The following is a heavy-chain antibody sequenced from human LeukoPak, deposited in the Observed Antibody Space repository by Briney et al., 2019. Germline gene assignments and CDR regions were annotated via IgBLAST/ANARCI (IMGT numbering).Heavy chain of an antibody. CDR3: ARVVPASYAFDI. D-gene: IGHD2-2*01. CDR1: GFTFSSYA. J-gene: IGHJ3*02. V-gene: IGHV3-23*01. CDR2: ISGGGGST. Sequence: GGSLRLSCAASGFTFSSYAMSWVRQAPGKGLEWVSAISGGGGSTYYADSVKGRFTISRDNSKNTLYLQMNSLRAEDTAVYYCARVVPASYAFDIWGQGTMVTASS.